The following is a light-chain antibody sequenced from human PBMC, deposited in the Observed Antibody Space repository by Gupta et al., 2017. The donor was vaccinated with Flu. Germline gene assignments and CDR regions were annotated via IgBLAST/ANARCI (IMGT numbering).Light chain of an antibody. J-gene: IGKJ1*01. Sequence: DRATLSCTASQTVSSNNLAWYQQKSGQAPRLLIYGASSRATGTPDRFSGSESGTDFTLTITRLEPADFAVYYCQQYGSSPRTFGQGTKVEVK. CDR1: QTVSSNN. CDR2: GAS. V-gene: IGKV3-20*01. CDR3: QQYGSSPRT.